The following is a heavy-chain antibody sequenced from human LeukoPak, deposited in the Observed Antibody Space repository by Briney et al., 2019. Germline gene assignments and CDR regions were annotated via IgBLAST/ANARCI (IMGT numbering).Heavy chain of an antibody. CDR2: IYYSGST. V-gene: IGHV4-59*08. Sequence: PSETLSLTCTVSGGSISSYYWSWIRQPLGKGLEWIGYIYYSGSTNYNPSLKSRVTISVDTSKNQFSLKLSSVTAADTAVYYCARQSDYYGMDVWGQGTTVTVSS. J-gene: IGHJ6*02. CDR1: GGSISSYY. CDR3: ARQSDYYGMDV.